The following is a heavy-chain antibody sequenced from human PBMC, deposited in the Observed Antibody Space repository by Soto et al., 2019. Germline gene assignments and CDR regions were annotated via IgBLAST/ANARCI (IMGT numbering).Heavy chain of an antibody. V-gene: IGHV3-30*03. CDR1: GFTFSSYG. Sequence: QVQLVESGGGVVQPGRSLRLSCAASGFTFSSYGRHWVRQAPGKGLEWVAVISYDGSNKYYADSVKGRFTISRDNSKNSLYLQINRLRAGAADVYYCAYGYSSGWYCFDYWGKGTLVTVS. D-gene: IGHD6-19*01. J-gene: IGHJ4*02. CDR3: AYGYSSGWYCFDY. CDR2: ISYDGSNK.